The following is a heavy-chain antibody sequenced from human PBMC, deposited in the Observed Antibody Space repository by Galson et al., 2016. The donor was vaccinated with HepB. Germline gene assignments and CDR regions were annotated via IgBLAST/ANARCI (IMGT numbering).Heavy chain of an antibody. V-gene: IGHV3-23*01. CDR3: ARESL. Sequence: SLRLSCAASGFTFSSYAMTWVRQAPGRGLEWVSGISGGATATYNADSVKGRFAISRDNSKNTLYLQMNSLRAEDTAVYYCARESLWGQGTLVTVSS. CDR1: GFTFSSYA. CDR2: ISGGATAT. J-gene: IGHJ4*02.